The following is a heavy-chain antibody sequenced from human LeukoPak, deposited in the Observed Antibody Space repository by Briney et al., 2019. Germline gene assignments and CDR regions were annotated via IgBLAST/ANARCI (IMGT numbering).Heavy chain of an antibody. Sequence: PSETLSLTCTVSGDSITRYYWSWIRQPPGKGLEWIGYIYYSGSANYNPSLKSRVTTSIDTLKNQFSLKLSSVTAADTAVYYCARDAPGLRLGIIDYWGQGTLVTVSS. J-gene: IGHJ4*02. D-gene: IGHD3-16*01. CDR3: ARDAPGLRLGIIDY. V-gene: IGHV4-59*12. CDR2: IYYSGSA. CDR1: GDSITRYY.